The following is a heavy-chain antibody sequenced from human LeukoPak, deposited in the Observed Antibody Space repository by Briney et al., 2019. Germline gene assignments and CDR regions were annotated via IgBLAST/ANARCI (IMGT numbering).Heavy chain of an antibody. V-gene: IGHV1-46*01. CDR2: INPSGGST. CDR3: AGVEMADSSSWYHRSHFDY. Sequence: ASVKVSCKVSGYTLTELFMHWVRQAPGQGLEWMGIINPSGGSTSYAQKFQGRVTMTRDTSTSTVYMELSSLRSEDTAVYYCAGVEMADSSSWYHRSHFDYWGQGTLVTVSS. CDR1: GYTLTELF. J-gene: IGHJ4*02. D-gene: IGHD6-13*01.